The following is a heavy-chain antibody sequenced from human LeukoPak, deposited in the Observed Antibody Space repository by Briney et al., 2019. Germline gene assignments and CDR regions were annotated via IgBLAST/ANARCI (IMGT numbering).Heavy chain of an antibody. CDR3: ARSAAAPSGVRY. Sequence: PSETLSLTCAVYGGSFSGYYWSWIRQPPGKGLEWIGEINHSGSTNYNPSLKSRVTISVDTSKNQFSLKLSSVTAADTAVYYCARSAAAPSGVRYWGQGTLVTVSS. CDR2: INHSGST. J-gene: IGHJ4*02. D-gene: IGHD6-13*01. V-gene: IGHV4-34*01. CDR1: GGSFSGYY.